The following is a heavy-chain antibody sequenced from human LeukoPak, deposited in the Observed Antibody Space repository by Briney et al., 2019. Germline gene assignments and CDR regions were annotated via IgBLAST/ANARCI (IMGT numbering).Heavy chain of an antibody. CDR3: ARGWSSVSYYFQY. CDR2: ISGGGTT. D-gene: IGHD6-13*01. Sequence: GGSLRLSCATAGFIFNNYAVSWVRQAPGKGLEWVSSISGGGTTYYADSVKRRFTISRDSSQNSLYLQMNSLRAEDAAVYFCARGWSSVSYYFQYWGQGTLVTVSS. J-gene: IGHJ4*02. V-gene: IGHV3-23*01. CDR1: GFIFNNYA.